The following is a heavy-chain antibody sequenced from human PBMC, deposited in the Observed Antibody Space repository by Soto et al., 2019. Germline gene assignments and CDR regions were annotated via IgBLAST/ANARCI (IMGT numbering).Heavy chain of an antibody. Sequence: SQTLSLTCSISGDSVSSNSAAWKWIRQSPSRGLEWLGRTYYRSKWYNDCAVSVKSRITINPDTSKNQFSLQLNSVTPEDTAVYYCARDSAKGEKVEYSSFYGMDVWGQGTTVTVSS. CDR2: TYYRSKWYN. CDR1: GDSVSSNSAA. D-gene: IGHD6-6*01. J-gene: IGHJ6*02. CDR3: ARDSAKGEKVEYSSFYGMDV. V-gene: IGHV6-1*01.